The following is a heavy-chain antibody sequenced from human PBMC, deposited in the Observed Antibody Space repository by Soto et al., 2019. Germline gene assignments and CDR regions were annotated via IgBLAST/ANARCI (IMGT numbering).Heavy chain of an antibody. CDR2: INTDGSST. J-gene: IGHJ4*02. V-gene: IGHV3-74*01. Sequence: EVQLVESGGGLIQPGGSLRLSCAASGITFSSYWMHWVRQAPGKGLVWVSRINTDGSSTSYADSVKGRFTISRDNAKNTLYLQMNSLRAEDTAVYYCAREYTSSRYFDYWGQGTLVTVSS. CDR1: GITFSSYW. CDR3: AREYTSSRYFDY. D-gene: IGHD6-13*01.